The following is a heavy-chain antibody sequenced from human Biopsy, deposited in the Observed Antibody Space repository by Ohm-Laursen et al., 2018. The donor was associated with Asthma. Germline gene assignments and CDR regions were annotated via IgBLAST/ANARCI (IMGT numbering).Heavy chain of an antibody. CDR2: INAGNGNT. CDR3: ARTYYDFLTGQVNDAFAL. CDR1: GDTLTERS. V-gene: IGHV1-3*01. Sequence: GSSVKVSCKVSGDTLTERSIHWVRQAPGQRLEWMGWINAGNGNTKYSQKFQGRVTITRDTSASTAYMDLRSLRSEDTAMYYCARTYYDFLTGQVNDAFALWGQGTMVTVSS. J-gene: IGHJ3*01. D-gene: IGHD3-9*01.